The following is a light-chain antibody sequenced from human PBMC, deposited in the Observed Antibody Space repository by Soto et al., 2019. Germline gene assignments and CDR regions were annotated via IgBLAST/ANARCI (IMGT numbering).Light chain of an antibody. CDR3: QEYVYYST. CDR2: HAS. Sequence: DIQMTQSPSTLSASVGDRVTITCRASQSINSRLSWYQQSPGKAPKLLIYHASTLESGVPSRFSGSGSVTEFTLTISSLQPDDFATYYCQEYVYYSTFGGGTKVEIK. V-gene: IGKV1-5*01. J-gene: IGKJ4*01. CDR1: QSINSR.